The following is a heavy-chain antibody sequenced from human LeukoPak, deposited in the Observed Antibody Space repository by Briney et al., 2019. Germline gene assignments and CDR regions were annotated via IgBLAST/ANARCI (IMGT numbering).Heavy chain of an antibody. J-gene: IGHJ6*03. V-gene: IGHV4-39*07. Sequence: SETLSLTCTVSGGSISSSSYYWGWIRQPPGKGLEWIGSIYCSGSTYYNPSLKSRVTISVDTSKNQFSLKLSSVTAADTAVYYCARTHPDYYYYYYMDVWGKGTTVTISS. CDR3: ARTHPDYYYYYYMDV. CDR1: GGSISSSSYY. CDR2: IYCSGST.